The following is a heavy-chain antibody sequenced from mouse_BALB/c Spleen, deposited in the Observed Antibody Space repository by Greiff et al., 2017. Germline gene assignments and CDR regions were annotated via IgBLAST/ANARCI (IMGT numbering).Heavy chain of an antibody. V-gene: IGHV14-3*02. CDR2: IDPANGNT. CDR3: ARSQLTGTDYFDY. D-gene: IGHD4-1*01. CDR1: GFNIKDTY. J-gene: IGHJ2*01. Sequence: VQLQQSGAELVKPGASVKLSCTASGFNIKDTYMHWVKQRPEQGLEWIGRIDPANGNTKYDPKFQGKATITSDTSSNTAYLQLSSLTSEDTAVYYCARSQLTGTDYFDYWGQGTNLTVSS.